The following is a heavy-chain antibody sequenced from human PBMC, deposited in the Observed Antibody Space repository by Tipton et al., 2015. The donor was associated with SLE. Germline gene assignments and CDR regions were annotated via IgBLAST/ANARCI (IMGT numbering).Heavy chain of an antibody. CDR1: GFTFSSYA. CDR2: ISGSGGST. Sequence: SLRLSCAASGFTFSSYAMSWVRQAPGKGLEWVSAISGSGGSTYYADSVKGRFTISRDNSKNTLYLQMNSLRTEDTAVYYCARGEGAGGAFDIWGQGTVVTVSS. J-gene: IGHJ3*02. V-gene: IGHV3-23*01. CDR3: ARGEGAGGAFDI. D-gene: IGHD2-15*01.